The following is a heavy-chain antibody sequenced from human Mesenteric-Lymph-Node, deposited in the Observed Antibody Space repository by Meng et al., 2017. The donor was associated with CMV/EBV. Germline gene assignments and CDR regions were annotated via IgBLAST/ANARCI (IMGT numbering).Heavy chain of an antibody. CDR3: ARGNSDCSGSSCYNF. J-gene: IGHJ4*02. D-gene: IGHD2-2*02. V-gene: IGHV1-2*02. CDR1: GYSFTDYY. CDR2: INPNSGGT. Sequence: ASVKVSCKASGYSFTDYYMHWVRQAPGQGLEWMGWINPNSGGTDYAQKFQGRLTLTRDTSKSTAYMDLSGLRSGDTAVYYCARGNSDCSGSSCYNFWGQGTLVTVSS.